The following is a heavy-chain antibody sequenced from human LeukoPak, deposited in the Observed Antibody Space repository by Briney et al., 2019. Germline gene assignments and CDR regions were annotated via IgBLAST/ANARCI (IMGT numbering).Heavy chain of an antibody. CDR2: IIPIFGTA. J-gene: IGHJ4*02. CDR1: GGTFSSYA. V-gene: IGHV1-69*13. CDR3: ARELIQLRRTWPGQYYFDY. Sequence: SVKVSCKASGGTFSSYAISWVRQAPGQGLEWMGGIIPIFGTANYAQKFQGRVTITADESTSTAYMELSSLRSEDTAVYYCARELIQLRRTWPGQYYFDYWGQGTLVTVSS. D-gene: IGHD5-18*01.